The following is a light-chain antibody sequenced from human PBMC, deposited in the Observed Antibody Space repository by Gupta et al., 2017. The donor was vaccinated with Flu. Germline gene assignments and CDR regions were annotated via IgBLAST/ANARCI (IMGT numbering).Light chain of an antibody. CDR2: GTS. J-gene: IGKJ4*01. CDR3: QQYRDWPLT. V-gene: IGKV3-15*01. Sequence: PAPLSLSPGETTPLSCTASHGVGSFLAWYQHKPGQAPRLLIYGTSTRATGIPARISGSGSGTEFSLTISSLQSEDFAVYYCQQYRDWPLTFGGGTNVEIK. CDR1: HGVGSF.